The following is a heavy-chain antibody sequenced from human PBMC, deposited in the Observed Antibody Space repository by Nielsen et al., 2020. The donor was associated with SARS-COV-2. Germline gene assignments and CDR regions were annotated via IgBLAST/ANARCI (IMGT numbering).Heavy chain of an antibody. D-gene: IGHD1-26*01. CDR1: GGTFSSYA. Sequence: ASVKVSCKASGGTFSSYAISWVRQAPGQGLEWMGWINTNTGNPTYAQGFTGRFVFSLDTSVSTAYLQISSLKAEDTAVYYCARAGRIVGATSKLGYWGQGTLVTVSS. V-gene: IGHV7-4-1*02. CDR2: INTNTGNP. CDR3: ARAGRIVGATSKLGY. J-gene: IGHJ4*02.